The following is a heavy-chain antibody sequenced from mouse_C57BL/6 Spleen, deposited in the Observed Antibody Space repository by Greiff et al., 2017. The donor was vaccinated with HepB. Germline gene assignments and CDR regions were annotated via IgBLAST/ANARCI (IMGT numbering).Heavy chain of an antibody. D-gene: IGHD2-1*01. V-gene: IGHV5-12*01. CDR3: ARQGNNYAMDY. CDR2: ISNGGGST. Sequence: EVKLMESGGGLVQPGGSLKLSCAASGFTFSDYYMYWVRQTPEKRLEWVAYISNGGGSTYYPDTVKGRFTISRDNAKNTLYLQMSRLKSEDTAMYYCARQGNNYAMDYWGRGTSVTVSS. CDR1: GFTFSDYY. J-gene: IGHJ4*01.